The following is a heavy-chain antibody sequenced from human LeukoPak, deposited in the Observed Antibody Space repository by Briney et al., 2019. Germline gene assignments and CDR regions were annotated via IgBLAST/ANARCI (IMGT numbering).Heavy chain of an antibody. Sequence: PGESLRLSCAASGFTFSSYAMHWVRQAPGKGLEWVAVISYDGSNKYYADSVKGRFTISRDNSKNTLYLQMNSLRTEDTAVYYCARDGYDLDTPMVSTIFDCWGQGTLVTVSS. J-gene: IGHJ4*02. CDR2: ISYDGSNK. V-gene: IGHV3-30-3*01. CDR1: GFTFSSYA. D-gene: IGHD5-18*01. CDR3: ARDGYDLDTPMVSTIFDC.